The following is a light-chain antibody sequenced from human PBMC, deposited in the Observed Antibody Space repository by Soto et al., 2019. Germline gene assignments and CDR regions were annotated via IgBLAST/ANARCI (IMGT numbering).Light chain of an antibody. V-gene: IGKV1-5*03. Sequence: DIQMTQSPSTLSASVGDRVIITCRASQSINNRLAWYQQKPGKAPKLLIYRASSVESGVPSRFSGSGSGTEFTRTISSLQSDDSSIYYCEKYSGAPAFGQGTKVEIK. J-gene: IGKJ1*01. CDR3: EKYSGAPA. CDR2: RAS. CDR1: QSINNR.